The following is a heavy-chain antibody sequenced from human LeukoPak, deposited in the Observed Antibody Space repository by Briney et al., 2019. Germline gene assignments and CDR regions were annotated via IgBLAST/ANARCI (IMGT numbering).Heavy chain of an antibody. CDR3: ARGPSSSWYRFDY. D-gene: IGHD6-13*01. J-gene: IGHJ4*02. Sequence: ASVTVSCQASGGTFSSYAFSWLRPAPGQGLAWMGWIIPILGKANYAQKFQGRVTITADKSTSTAYMERSSLRSEDTAVYYCARGPSSSWYRFDYWGQGTLVTVSS. CDR2: IIPILGKA. CDR1: GGTFSSYA. V-gene: IGHV1-69*10.